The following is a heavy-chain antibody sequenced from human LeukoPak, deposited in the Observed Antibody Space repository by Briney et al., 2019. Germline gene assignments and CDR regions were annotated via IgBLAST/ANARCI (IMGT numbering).Heavy chain of an antibody. CDR2: ISYDGSNK. CDR3: ARDSFSWV. V-gene: IGHV3-30-3*01. Sequence: PGRSLRLSCVASGFTFSSYAMYWVRQAPGKGLEWVAVISYDGSNKYYADSVKGRFTISRDNSKNTLYLQMNSLRAEDTAVYYCARDSFSWVWGQGTLVTVSS. J-gene: IGHJ4*02. CDR1: GFTFSSYA. D-gene: IGHD1-26*01.